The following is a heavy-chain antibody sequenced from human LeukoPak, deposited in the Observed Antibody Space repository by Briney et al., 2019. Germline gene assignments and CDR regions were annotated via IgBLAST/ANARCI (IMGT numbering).Heavy chain of an antibody. CDR1: GFTFSNYG. V-gene: IGHV3-30*18. D-gene: IGHD1-26*01. J-gene: IGHJ4*02. CDR2: ISYGGRSNK. CDR3: AKGESGSHYQVIDY. Sequence: PGGSLTLSCAASGFTFSNYGLHWVRQAPGKGRDWVARISYGGRSNKYYADSVKGRFTIFRDNSKNTLYLQMNSLRAEDTAVYYCAKGESGSHYQVIDYWGPGTLVTVSS.